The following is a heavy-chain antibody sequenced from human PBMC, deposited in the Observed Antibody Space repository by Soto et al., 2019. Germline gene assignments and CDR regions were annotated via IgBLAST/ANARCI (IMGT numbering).Heavy chain of an antibody. CDR2: IYHSGST. J-gene: IGHJ4*02. CDR1: GGSISSSNW. V-gene: IGHV4-4*02. Sequence: PSETLSLTCAVSGGSISSSNWWSWVRQPPGKGLEWIGEIYHSGSTNYNPSPKSRVTISVDTSKNQFSLKLTSVTAADTAVYYCARGLITGSHYSGGWYYFDSWGQGTQVTVSS. D-gene: IGHD6-19*01. CDR3: ARGLITGSHYSGGWYYFDS.